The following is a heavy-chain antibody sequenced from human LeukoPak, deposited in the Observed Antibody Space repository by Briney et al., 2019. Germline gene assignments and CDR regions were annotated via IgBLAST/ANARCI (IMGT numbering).Heavy chain of an antibody. CDR2: ISYDGSNK. Sequence: GGSLRLSCAASGFTFRSYAMPWVRQAPGKGLEWVAVISYDGSNKYYADSVKGRFTISRDNSKNTLYLQMNSLRAEDTAVYYCAGGGEIHYWGQGTLVTASS. J-gene: IGHJ4*02. CDR1: GFTFRSYA. CDR3: AGGGEIHY. V-gene: IGHV3-30*04. D-gene: IGHD3-10*01.